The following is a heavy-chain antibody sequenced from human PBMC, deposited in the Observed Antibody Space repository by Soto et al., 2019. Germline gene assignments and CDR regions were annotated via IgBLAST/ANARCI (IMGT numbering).Heavy chain of an antibody. CDR2: IRSKAYGGTT. CDR3: TRDRYYYDSSGRHLFDY. CDR1: GFTFGDYA. V-gene: IGHV3-49*03. Sequence: LRLSCTASGFTFGDYAMSWFRQAPGKGLEWVGFIRSKAYGGTTEYAASVKGRFTISRDDSKSIAYLQMNSLKTEDTAVYYCTRDRYYYDSSGRHLFDYWGQGTLVTVSS. D-gene: IGHD3-22*01. J-gene: IGHJ4*02.